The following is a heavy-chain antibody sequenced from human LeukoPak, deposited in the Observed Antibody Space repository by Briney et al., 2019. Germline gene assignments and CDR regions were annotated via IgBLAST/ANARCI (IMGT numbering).Heavy chain of an antibody. V-gene: IGHV3-23*01. CDR2: VSGSGGGT. CDR1: GFTFSSYA. CDR3: ANLRGRGAYACSGASCYSY. D-gene: IGHD2-15*01. J-gene: IGHJ4*02. Sequence: GGSLRLSCEASGFTFSSYAMSWVRQAPGKGLEWVSGVSGSGGGTYYTDSVKGRFTISRDNSKNTLFLQMNSLRVEDTAVYYCANLRGRGAYACSGASCYSYWGQGTVVTVSP.